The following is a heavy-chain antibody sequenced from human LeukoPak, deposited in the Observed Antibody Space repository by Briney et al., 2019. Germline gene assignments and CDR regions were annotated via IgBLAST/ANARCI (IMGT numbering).Heavy chain of an antibody. CDR1: GFSFSDYH. J-gene: IGHJ4*02. Sequence: GGSLRLSCAASGFSFSDYHMSWVRQAPGKGLEWVSYISSSGTTIYYYADSVKGRFTISRDNAKNSLYLQMNSLRAEDTAVYYCARAPRPYDSSGYISNWGQGTLVTVSS. D-gene: IGHD3-22*01. CDR3: ARAPRPYDSSGYISN. CDR2: ISSSGTTI. V-gene: IGHV3-11*01.